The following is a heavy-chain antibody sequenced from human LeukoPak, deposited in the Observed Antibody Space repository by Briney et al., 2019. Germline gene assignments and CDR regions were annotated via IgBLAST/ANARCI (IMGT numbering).Heavy chain of an antibody. D-gene: IGHD2-21*02. V-gene: IGHV1-18*01. Sequence: ASVKVSCKASGYTFTSYGISWVRQAPGQGLEWMGWISAYNGNTNYAQKLQGRVTMTTDTSTSTGYLELRSLRSDDTAVYYCARDLAPYCGGDCSVDYWGQGTLVTVSS. CDR1: GYTFTSYG. J-gene: IGHJ4*02. CDR3: ARDLAPYCGGDCSVDY. CDR2: ISAYNGNT.